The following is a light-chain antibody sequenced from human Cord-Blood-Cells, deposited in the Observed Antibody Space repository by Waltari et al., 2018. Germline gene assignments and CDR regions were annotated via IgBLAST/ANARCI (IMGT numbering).Light chain of an antibody. CDR1: PSVLYSSNNKYY. Sequence: DIVMTQSPDSLAVSLGERATIHCKSSPSVLYSSNNKYYLAWYQQKPGQPPKLLIYWASTRESGVPDRFSGSGSGTDFTLTISSLQAEDVAVYYCQQYYSTPYTFGQGTKLEIK. V-gene: IGKV4-1*01. CDR2: WAS. CDR3: QQYYSTPYT. J-gene: IGKJ2*01.